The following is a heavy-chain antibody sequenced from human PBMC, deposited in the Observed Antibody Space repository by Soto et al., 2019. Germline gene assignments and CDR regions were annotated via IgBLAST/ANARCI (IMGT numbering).Heavy chain of an antibody. V-gene: IGHV3-23*01. CDR2: ISGSGGST. CDR3: AKAILFLVVPAFDL. J-gene: IGHJ3*01. D-gene: IGHD2-21*01. Sequence: EVQLLESGGGLVQPGGSLRLSCAASGFTFSSYAMSWVRQAPGKGLEWVSAISGSGGSTYYADSVKGRFTISRDNSKNTLYLQMNGLRAEDRAVYYCAKAILFLVVPAFDLWGQGTMVTVSS. CDR1: GFTFSSYA.